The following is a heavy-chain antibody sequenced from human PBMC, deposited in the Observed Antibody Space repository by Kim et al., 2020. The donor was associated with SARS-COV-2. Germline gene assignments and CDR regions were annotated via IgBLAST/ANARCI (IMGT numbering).Heavy chain of an antibody. D-gene: IGHD6-6*01. CDR1: GFTFSSYA. CDR2: VSGSGGST. V-gene: IGHV3-23*01. Sequence: GGSLRLSCAASGFTFSSYAMSWVRQAPGKGPEWVSLVSGSGGSTYEAYAVKGRFALSRDTTKKILYLKMNSLRAEKTAFYYWPNGASNTSSLFYYWGLGT. J-gene: IGHJ4*02. CDR3: PNGASNTSSLFYY.